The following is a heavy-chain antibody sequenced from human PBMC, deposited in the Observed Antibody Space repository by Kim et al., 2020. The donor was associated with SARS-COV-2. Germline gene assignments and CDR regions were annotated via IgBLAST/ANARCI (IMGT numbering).Heavy chain of an antibody. V-gene: IGHV1-8*01. J-gene: IGHJ6*03. CDR3: AWVIGFYYHYMDV. D-gene: IGHD3-16*02. CDR2: VKTDGGDT. CDR1: GYTFTSND. Sequence: ASVKVSCKPSGYTFTSNDISWVRQATGQGLEWMGWVKTDGGDTVYAQKFQGRIIMAWNTSTSTAYMELSGLTSEDTAGYYCAWVIGFYYHYMDVRGKGTT.